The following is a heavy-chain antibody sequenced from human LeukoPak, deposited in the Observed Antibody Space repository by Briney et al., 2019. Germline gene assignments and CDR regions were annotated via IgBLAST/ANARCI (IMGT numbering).Heavy chain of an antibody. CDR3: ARQGSSWYGEVYYYYMDV. D-gene: IGHD6-13*01. CDR1: GYTFTNYG. Sequence: ASVKVSCKASGYTFTNYGISWVRQAPGQGLEWMGWISAYNGNTNYAQKLQGRVTMTTDTSTSTAYMELRSLRSDDTAVYYCARQGSSWYGEVYYYYMDVWGKGTTVTISS. J-gene: IGHJ6*03. V-gene: IGHV1-18*01. CDR2: ISAYNGNT.